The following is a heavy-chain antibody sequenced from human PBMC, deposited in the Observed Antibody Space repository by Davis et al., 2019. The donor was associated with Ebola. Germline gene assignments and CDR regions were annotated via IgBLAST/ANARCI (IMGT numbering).Heavy chain of an antibody. Sequence: MPSGTLSLTCAVYGGSFSGYYWSWIRQPPGKGLEWIGEINHSGSTNYNPSLKSRVTISVDTSKNQFSLKLSSVTAADTAVYYCARARLYYYDSSGYPALGWYFDLWGRGTLVTVSS. J-gene: IGHJ2*01. CDR3: ARARLYYYDSSGYPALGWYFDL. V-gene: IGHV4-34*01. D-gene: IGHD3-22*01. CDR1: GGSFSGYY. CDR2: INHSGST.